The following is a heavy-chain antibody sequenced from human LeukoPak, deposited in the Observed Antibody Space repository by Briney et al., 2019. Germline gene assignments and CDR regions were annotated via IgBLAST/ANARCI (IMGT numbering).Heavy chain of an antibody. V-gene: IGHV1-2*02. CDR3: ARDRTKYCRSTSCPLDY. CDR1: GYTFTGYY. Sequence: ASVKVSCKASGYTFTGYYTHWVRQAPGQGLEWMGWINPNSGGTNYAQKFQGRVTMTRDTSISTAYMELSRLRSDDTAVYYCARDRTKYCRSTSCPLDYWGQGTLVTVSS. CDR2: INPNSGGT. J-gene: IGHJ4*02. D-gene: IGHD2-2*01.